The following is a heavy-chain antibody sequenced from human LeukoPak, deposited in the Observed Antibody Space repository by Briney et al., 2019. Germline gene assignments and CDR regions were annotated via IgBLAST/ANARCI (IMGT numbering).Heavy chain of an antibody. CDR2: IKSKTDGCTT. CDR1: GFTFSNAW. J-gene: IGHJ5*02. D-gene: IGHD3-3*01. V-gene: IGHV3-15*01. CDR3: TTEVPYDFWSGYPSYNWFDP. Sequence: KPGGSLRLSCAASGFTFSNAWMSWVRQAPGKGLEWVGRIKSKTDGCTTDYAAPVKGNFTISRDDSKNTLYLQMNSLKTEDIAVYYCTTEVPYDFWSGYPSYNWFDPWGQGTLVTVSS.